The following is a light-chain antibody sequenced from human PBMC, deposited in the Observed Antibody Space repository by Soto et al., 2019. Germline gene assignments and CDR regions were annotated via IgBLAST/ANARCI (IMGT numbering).Light chain of an antibody. J-gene: IGKJ2*01. V-gene: IGKV1-39*01. Sequence: DIQMTQSPSSLSASVGDRVTITCRASRSIGNYLNWYQQKPESAPKLLIFLTSRLQSGVPSRFSGSGSGTDFTITIRSLQPEDFATYYCQQSYSTPYSFGLGTKLEIK. CDR1: RSIGNY. CDR3: QQSYSTPYS. CDR2: LTS.